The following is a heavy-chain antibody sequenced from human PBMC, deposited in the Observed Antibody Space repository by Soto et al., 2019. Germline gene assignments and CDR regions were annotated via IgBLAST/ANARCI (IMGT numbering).Heavy chain of an antibody. V-gene: IGHV3-23*01. CDR3: AGRSIAAAGNYYYYMDV. J-gene: IGHJ6*03. D-gene: IGHD6-13*01. Sequence: PGGSLRLSCAASGFTFSSYAVSWVRQAPGKGLEWVSAISGSGGSTYYADSVKGRFTISRDNSKNTLYLQMNSLRAEDTAVYYCAGRSIAAAGNYYYYMDVWGKGTTVTVSS. CDR2: ISGSGGST. CDR1: GFTFSSYA.